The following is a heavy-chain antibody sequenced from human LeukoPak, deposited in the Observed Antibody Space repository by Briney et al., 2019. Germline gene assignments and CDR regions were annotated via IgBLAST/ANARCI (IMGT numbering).Heavy chain of an antibody. D-gene: IGHD3-3*01. V-gene: IGHV4-61*02. J-gene: IGHJ3*02. CDR1: GGSISSGSYY. CDR3: ARQGQSYDFWSGRGDAFDI. CDR2: IYTSGST. Sequence: PSETLSLTCTVSGGSISSGSYYWSWIRQPAGKGLEWIGRIYTSGSTNYNPSLKSRVTISVDTSKNQFSLKLSSVTAADTAVYYCARQGQSYDFWSGRGDAFDIWGQGTMVTVSS.